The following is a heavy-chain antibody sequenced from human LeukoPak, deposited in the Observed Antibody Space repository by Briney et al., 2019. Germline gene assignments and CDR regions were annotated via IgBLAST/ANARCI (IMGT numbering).Heavy chain of an antibody. CDR2: IIPIFGTA. CDR1: GGTFISYA. Sequence: ASVKVSCKASGGTFISYAISWVRQAPGQGLEWMGGIIPIFGTANYAQKFQGRATITADESTSTAYMELSSLRSEDTAVYYCARELGYCSSTSCPSHDYYYYYGMDVWGQGTTVTVSS. CDR3: ARELGYCSSTSCPSHDYYYYYGMDV. J-gene: IGHJ6*02. D-gene: IGHD2-2*01. V-gene: IGHV1-69*13.